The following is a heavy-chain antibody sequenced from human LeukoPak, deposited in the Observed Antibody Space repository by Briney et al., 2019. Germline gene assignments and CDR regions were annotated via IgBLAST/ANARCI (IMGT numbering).Heavy chain of an antibody. V-gene: IGHV1-18*01. D-gene: IGHD6-19*01. CDR1: GGTFSSYA. CDR3: ARALSIAVAGQSDY. CDR2: ISAYNGNT. J-gene: IGHJ4*02. Sequence: ASVKVSCKASGGTFSSYAISWVRQAPGQGLEWMGWISAYNGNTNYAQKLQGRVTMTTDTSTSTAYMELRSLRSDDTAVYYCARALSIAVAGQSDYWGQGTLVTVSS.